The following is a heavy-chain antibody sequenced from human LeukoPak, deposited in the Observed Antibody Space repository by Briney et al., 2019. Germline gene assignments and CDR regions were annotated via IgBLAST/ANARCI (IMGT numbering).Heavy chain of an antibody. D-gene: IGHD4-17*01. CDR1: GGSISSSSYY. CDR2: IYYSGST. J-gene: IGHJ4*02. Sequence: PSETLSLTCTVSGGSISSSSYYWGWIRQPPGKGLEWIGSIYYSGSTYYNPSLKSRVTISVDTSKNQFSLKLSSVTAADTAVYYCARMDPRGKNYGPQIFDYWGQGTLVTVSS. CDR3: ARMDPRGKNYGPQIFDY. V-gene: IGHV4-39*01.